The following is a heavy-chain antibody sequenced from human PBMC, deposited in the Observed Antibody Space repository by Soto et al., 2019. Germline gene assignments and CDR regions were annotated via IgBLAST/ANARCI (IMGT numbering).Heavy chain of an antibody. CDR3: ARDRVTYYDFWSGYGFDP. CDR1: GGSISSGDYY. V-gene: IGHV4-30-4*01. CDR2: IYYSGST. Sequence: SETLSLTCTVSGGSISSGDYYWSWIRQPPGKGLEWIGYIYYSGSTYHNPSLKSRVTISVDTSKNQFSLKLSSVTAADTAVYYCARDRVTYYDFWSGYGFDPWGQGTLVTVSS. J-gene: IGHJ5*02. D-gene: IGHD3-3*01.